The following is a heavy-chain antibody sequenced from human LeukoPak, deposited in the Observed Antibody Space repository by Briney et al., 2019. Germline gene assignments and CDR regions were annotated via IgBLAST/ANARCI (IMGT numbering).Heavy chain of an antibody. CDR2: INPNSGAT. V-gene: IGHV1-2*02. Sequence: ASVKVSCKASGYTFTGYYMHWVRQAPGQGLEWMGWINPNSGATNYAQKFQGRVTMTRDTSISTAYMELSRLRSDDAAVYYCARGGYSYGYYYYYMDVWGKGTTVTVSS. CDR3: ARGGYSYGYYYYYMDV. D-gene: IGHD5-18*01. J-gene: IGHJ6*03. CDR1: GYTFTGYY.